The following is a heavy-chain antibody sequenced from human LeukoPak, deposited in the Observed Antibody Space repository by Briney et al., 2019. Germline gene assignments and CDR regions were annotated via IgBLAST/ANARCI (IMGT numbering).Heavy chain of an antibody. CDR1: GGSIRTYY. CDR2: IYSSGNT. Sequence: PSETLSLTCTVSGGSIRTYYWSWIRQPAGKGLEWIGRIYSSGNTNYNPSLKSRLNMSVDTSKNQFSLKLSSATAADTAVYYCARTPFTMVRGNWFDPWGQGTLVTVSS. CDR3: ARTPFTMVRGNWFDP. D-gene: IGHD3-10*01. V-gene: IGHV4-4*07. J-gene: IGHJ5*02.